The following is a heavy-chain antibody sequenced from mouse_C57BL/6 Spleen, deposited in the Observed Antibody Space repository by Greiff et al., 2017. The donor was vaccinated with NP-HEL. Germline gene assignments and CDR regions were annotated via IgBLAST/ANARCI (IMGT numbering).Heavy chain of an antibody. CDR2: IYPGDGDT. CDR3: AGGEDYDEKALAY. CDR1: GYAFSSYW. V-gene: IGHV1-80*01. D-gene: IGHD2-4*01. Sequence: VQLQQSGAELVKPGASVKISCKASGYAFSSYWMNWVKQRPGKGLEWIGQIYPGDGDTNYNGKFKGKATLTADKSSSTAYMQLSSLTSEDSAVYFCAGGEDYDEKALAYWGQGTLVTVSA. J-gene: IGHJ3*01.